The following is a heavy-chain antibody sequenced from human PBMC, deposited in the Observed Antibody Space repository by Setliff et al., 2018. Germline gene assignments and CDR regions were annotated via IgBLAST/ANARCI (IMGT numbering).Heavy chain of an antibody. Sequence: GGSLRLSCAASGFTFSSYGMHWVRQAPGKGLEWVAFTRYNGDGKYYADSVKGRFTISRDSSKNTLYLQMNSLRHEDTAVYYCARRLPYFGMDVWGQGTTVTVSS. CDR1: GFTFSSYG. CDR2: TRYNGDGK. CDR3: ARRLPYFGMDV. J-gene: IGHJ6*02. D-gene: IGHD3-9*01. V-gene: IGHV3-30*02.